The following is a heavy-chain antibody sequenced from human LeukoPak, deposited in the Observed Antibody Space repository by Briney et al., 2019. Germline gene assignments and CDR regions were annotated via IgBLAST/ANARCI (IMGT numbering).Heavy chain of an antibody. CDR3: ATPWVGGYDIRNY. CDR1: GFTFSDYY. V-gene: IGHV3-11*01. J-gene: IGHJ4*02. D-gene: IGHD5-12*01. Sequence: GGSLRLSCAASGFTFSDYYMSWIRQAPGKGLEWVSYISSSGSTIYYADSVKGRFTISRDNAKNSLYLQMNSLRAEDTAVYYCATPWVGGYDIRNYWGQGTLVTVSS. CDR2: ISSSGSTI.